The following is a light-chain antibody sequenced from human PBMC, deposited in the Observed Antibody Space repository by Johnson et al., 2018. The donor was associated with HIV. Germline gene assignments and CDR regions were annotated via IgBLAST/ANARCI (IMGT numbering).Light chain of an antibody. CDR3: GTWYSSLSAGV. CDR2: ENN. V-gene: IGLV1-51*01. Sequence: QSVLTQPPSVSAAPGQKVTISCSGSSSNIGNNYVSWYQQLPGTAPKLLIYENNKRPSGIPDRFSGSKSGTSATLGITGLQTGDEADYYCGTWYSSLSAGVLGTGTEGTVL. J-gene: IGLJ1*01. CDR1: SSNIGNNY.